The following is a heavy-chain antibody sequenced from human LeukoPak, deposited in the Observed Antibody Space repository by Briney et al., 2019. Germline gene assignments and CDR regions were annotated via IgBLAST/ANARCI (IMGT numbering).Heavy chain of an antibody. V-gene: IGHV4-59*01. CDR3: ARSDYYGSGSYSHDAFDI. J-gene: IGHJ3*02. Sequence: SATLSLTCTVSGGSISSYYWSWIRQPPGKGLEWIGYIYYSGSTNYNPSLKSRVTISVDTSKNQFSLKLSSVTAADTAVYYCARSDYYGSGSYSHDAFDIWGQGTMVTVSS. CDR2: IYYSGST. CDR1: GGSISSYY. D-gene: IGHD3-10*01.